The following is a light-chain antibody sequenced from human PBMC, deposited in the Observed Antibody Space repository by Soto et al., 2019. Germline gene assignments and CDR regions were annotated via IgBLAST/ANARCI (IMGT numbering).Light chain of an antibody. V-gene: IGKV1-6*01. J-gene: IGKJ1*01. CDR1: QGIRDE. CDR2: AAS. CDR3: HRYYSYPRT. Sequence: AIQMTQSPSSLSASVGDRVTITCRASQGIRDELGWYQQKAGKAPNLLISAASRLQSGVPSRFSRRGSGTDFTLTISCLQSEDFGTYYCHRYYSYPRTSGQGTKVNI.